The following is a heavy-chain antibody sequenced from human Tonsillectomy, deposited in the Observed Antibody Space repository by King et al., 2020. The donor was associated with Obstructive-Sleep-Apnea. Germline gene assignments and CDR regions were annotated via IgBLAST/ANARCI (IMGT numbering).Heavy chain of an antibody. D-gene: IGHD3-9*01. V-gene: IGHV4-39*07. Sequence: QLQESGPGLVKPSETLSLTCTVSVGSISSSCYYWGWIRQPPGKGLEWIGSIYYSGSTYYNPSLTSRVTISVDTSKNQFSRKLSSVTAADTALYYCARGRDILTEDAFDIWGQGTMVTVSS. CDR2: IYYSGST. CDR3: ARGRDILTEDAFDI. J-gene: IGHJ3*02. CDR1: VGSISSSCYY.